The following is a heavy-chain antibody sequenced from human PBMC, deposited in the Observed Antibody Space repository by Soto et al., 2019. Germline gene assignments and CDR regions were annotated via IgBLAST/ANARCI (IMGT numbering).Heavy chain of an antibody. J-gene: IGHJ4*02. CDR3: VRVKGGIAHFDY. CDR2: IYHNGNT. D-gene: IGHD6-13*01. CDR1: GGSISTTNW. Sequence: SETLSLTCAVSGGSISTTNWWSWVRQSPGRGLEWIGEIYHNGNTNYNPPLRSRVTMSMDKSNNQFSLDLTSVTAADTAVYYCVRVKGGIAHFDYWGQGTLVTVSS. V-gene: IGHV4-4*02.